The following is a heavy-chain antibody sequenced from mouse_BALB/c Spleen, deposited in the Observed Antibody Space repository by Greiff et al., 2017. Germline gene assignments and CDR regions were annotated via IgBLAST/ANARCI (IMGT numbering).Heavy chain of an antibody. CDR3: ARKGGGGYYYAMDY. Sequence: VQLQQSGPGLVQPSQSLSITCTVSGFSLTSYGVHWVRQSPGKGLEWLGVIWSGGSTDYNAAFISRLSISKDNSKSQVFFKMNSLQANDTAIYYCARKGGGGYYYAMDYWGQGTSVTVSS. J-gene: IGHJ4*01. D-gene: IGHD1-1*02. CDR2: IWSGGST. V-gene: IGHV2-2*02. CDR1: GFSLTSYG.